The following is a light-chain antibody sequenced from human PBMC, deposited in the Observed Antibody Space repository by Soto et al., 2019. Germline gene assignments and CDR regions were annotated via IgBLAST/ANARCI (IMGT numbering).Light chain of an antibody. Sequence: DIQMTQSPSSLSASVGDRVTITCRASQSISSYLNWYQQKPGKAPKLLIYAASSVQSGVPSRFSGGGSGTDSTLTISSLQPEDFATYYCQHSYSTPWTFGQGTKVEIK. CDR1: QSISSY. J-gene: IGKJ1*01. CDR3: QHSYSTPWT. V-gene: IGKV1-39*01. CDR2: AAS.